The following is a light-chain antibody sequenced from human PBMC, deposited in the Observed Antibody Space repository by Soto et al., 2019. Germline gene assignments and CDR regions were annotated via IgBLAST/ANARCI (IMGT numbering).Light chain of an antibody. V-gene: IGLV2-14*01. CDR3: SSYTSRSHWV. CDR2: EVS. Sequence: QSALTQPASVSGSPGQSITISCTGTSSDVGGYNYVSWYQQHPGKAPKLMIYEVSNRPSGVSNRFSGSKSGNTASLTISGLQAEDEADDYCSSYTSRSHWVFGGGTKLTVL. CDR1: SSDVGGYNY. J-gene: IGLJ3*02.